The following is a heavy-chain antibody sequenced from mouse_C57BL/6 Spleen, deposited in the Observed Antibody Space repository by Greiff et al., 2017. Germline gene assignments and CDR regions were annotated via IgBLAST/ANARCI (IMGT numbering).Heavy chain of an antibody. CDR1: GYTFTSYW. V-gene: IGHV1-74*01. J-gene: IGHJ4*01. CDR3: AIVEGDYSNYGGLSYAMDY. Sequence: VQLQQPGAELVKPGASVKVSCKASGYTFTSYWMHWVKQRPGQGLEWIGRIHPSDSDTNYNQKFKGKATLTVDKSSSTAYMQLSSLTSEDSAVYYCAIVEGDYSNYGGLSYAMDYWGQGTSVTVSS. D-gene: IGHD2-5*01. CDR2: IHPSDSDT.